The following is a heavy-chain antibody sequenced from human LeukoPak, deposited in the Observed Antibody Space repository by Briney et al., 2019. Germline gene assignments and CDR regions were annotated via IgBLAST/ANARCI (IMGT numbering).Heavy chain of an antibody. D-gene: IGHD6-19*01. Sequence: GGSLRLSCAASGFTFSSLWMGWLRQAPGKGQEWVANIKPDGSDTYYVDSVKDRFTISRDNSKNTLFLQMNNLRAEDTAVYYCARDSPRLSGWLGHFDYWGQGTLVTVSS. CDR1: GFTFSSLW. J-gene: IGHJ4*02. V-gene: IGHV3-7*01. CDR2: IKPDGSDT. CDR3: ARDSPRLSGWLGHFDY.